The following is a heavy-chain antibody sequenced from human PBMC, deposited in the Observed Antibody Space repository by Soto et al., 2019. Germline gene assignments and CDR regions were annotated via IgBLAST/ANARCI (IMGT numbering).Heavy chain of an antibody. D-gene: IGHD3-22*01. CDR2: ISAYNGNT. V-gene: IGHV1-18*01. J-gene: IGHJ4*02. Sequence: ASVKVSCKASGYTFTSYGISWVRQAPVQGLEWMGWISAYNGNTNYAQKLQGRVTMTTDTSTSTAYMELRSLRSDDTAVYYCASGSYYYDSSGYRRLDVDYWGQGTLVTVSS. CDR1: GYTFTSYG. CDR3: ASGSYYYDSSGYRRLDVDY.